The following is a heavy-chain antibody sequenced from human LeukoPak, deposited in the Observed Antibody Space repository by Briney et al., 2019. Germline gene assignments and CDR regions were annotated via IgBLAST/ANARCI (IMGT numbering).Heavy chain of an antibody. Sequence: PGGSLRLSCAASGFTFSGHWMSWVRQAPGKGLEWVANIKEDGSIEDYVDSVKGRFTVSRDNAKNSLYLEMNSLRVEDTAVYYCVSQQLAPPWGQGTLVIVSS. CDR3: VSQQLAPP. CDR2: IKEDGSIE. V-gene: IGHV3-7*01. J-gene: IGHJ5*02. CDR1: GFTFSGHW. D-gene: IGHD1-1*01.